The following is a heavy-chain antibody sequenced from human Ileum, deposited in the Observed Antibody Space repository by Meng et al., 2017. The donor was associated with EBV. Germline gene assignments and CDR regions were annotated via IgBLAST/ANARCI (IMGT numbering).Heavy chain of an antibody. CDR1: WASISSNNC. CDR3: ASGRDYAWHS. D-gene: IGHD4-17*01. Sequence: QVQLKESGPGLVSPSGTLSLSCAVSWASISSNNCWSWGRQPPGKGLEWIGEIYHSGSTNYNPSFKSRVTMSVDKSKNQISLNLSSVTAADTAVYYCASGRDYAWHSWGRGTLVTVSS. J-gene: IGHJ4*02. V-gene: IGHV4-4*02. CDR2: IYHSGST.